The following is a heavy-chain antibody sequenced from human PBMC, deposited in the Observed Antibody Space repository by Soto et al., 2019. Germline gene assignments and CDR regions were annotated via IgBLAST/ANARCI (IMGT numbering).Heavy chain of an antibody. CDR3: ARSGYSYGPNPLLY. CDR1: CISIPSCDIY. D-gene: IGHD5-18*01. V-gene: IGHV4-31*03. J-gene: IGHJ4*02. CDR2: IYYSGST. Sequence: TLSLTCPIICISIPSCDIYWSWIRQHPGKGLEWIGYIYYSGSTYYNPSLKSRVTISVDTSKNQFSLKLSSVTAADTAVYYCARSGYSYGPNPLLYWGQG.